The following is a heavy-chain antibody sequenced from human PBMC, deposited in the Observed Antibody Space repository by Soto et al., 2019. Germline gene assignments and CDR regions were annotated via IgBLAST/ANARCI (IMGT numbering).Heavy chain of an antibody. CDR3: ARGCSWFQPYYYGTYDAFDI. D-gene: IGHD3-10*01. J-gene: IGHJ3*02. V-gene: IGHV4-59*12. CDR2: IYYSGST. CDR1: GGSISSYY. Sequence: SETLSLTCTVSGGSISSYYWSWIRQPPGKGLEWIGYIYYSGSTNYNPSLKSRVTISVDTSKNQFSLKLSSVTAADTAVYYCARGCSWFQPYYYGTYDAFDIWGQGTMVTVSS.